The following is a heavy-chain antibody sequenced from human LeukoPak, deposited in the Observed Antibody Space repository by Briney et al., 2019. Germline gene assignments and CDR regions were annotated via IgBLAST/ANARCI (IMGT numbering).Heavy chain of an antibody. Sequence: PGGTLRLSCAVSGFTFTSHWMNWVCQAPAQGQERVANINQDGSEKSYVDSVKGRFTISRDNGKNSLYLQLNSLRAEDTAVYYCAREGRGEYFDYWGQGTLVTVSS. D-gene: IGHD3-10*01. J-gene: IGHJ4*02. CDR1: GFTFTSHW. CDR3: AREGRGEYFDY. CDR2: INQDGSEK. V-gene: IGHV3-7*01.